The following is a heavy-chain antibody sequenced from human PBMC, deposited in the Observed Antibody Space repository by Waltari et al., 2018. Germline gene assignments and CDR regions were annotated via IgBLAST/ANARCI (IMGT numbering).Heavy chain of an antibody. CDR3: ARGTKYCTNGVCYHYYYMDV. CDR1: GGTFSNYA. CDR2: ISPWFGTA. D-gene: IGHD2-8*01. J-gene: IGHJ6*03. Sequence: QVQLVQSGAEVKKPGSSVKVSCKASGGTFSNYAITWVRQAPGQGLEWMGRISPWFGTANYAQNLQGRVTITADKSTSTGYMELSSLTSEDTAIYYCARGTKYCTNGVCYHYYYMDVWGKGTTVTISS. V-gene: IGHV1-69*13.